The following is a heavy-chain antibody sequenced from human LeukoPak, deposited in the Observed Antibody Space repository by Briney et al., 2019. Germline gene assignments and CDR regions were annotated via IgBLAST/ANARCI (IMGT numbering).Heavy chain of an antibody. J-gene: IGHJ1*01. CDR1: GYTFTSYA. D-gene: IGHD4-17*01. CDR3: ARATFSIRGGDYDPTEYFQH. Sequence: GASVKVSCKASGYTFTSYAMNWVRQAPGQGLEWMGWINPNSGGTNYAQKFQGRVTMTRDTSISTAYMELSRLRSDDTAVYYCARATFSIRGGDYDPTEYFQHWGQGTLVTVSS. V-gene: IGHV1-2*02. CDR2: INPNSGGT.